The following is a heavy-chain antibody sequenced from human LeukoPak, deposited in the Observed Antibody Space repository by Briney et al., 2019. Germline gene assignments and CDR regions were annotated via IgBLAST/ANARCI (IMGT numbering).Heavy chain of an antibody. J-gene: IGHJ4*02. CDR2: INLSGGST. CDR3: ARDCSGGSCYSPPLDY. D-gene: IGHD2-15*01. CDR1: GYTFTSYY. V-gene: IGHV1-46*01. Sequence: ASVKVSCKASGYTFTSYYMHWVRQAPGQGLEWMGIINLSGGSTSYAQKFQGRVTMTRDTSTSTVYMELSSLRSEDTAVYYCARDCSGGSCYSPPLDYWGQGTLVTVSS.